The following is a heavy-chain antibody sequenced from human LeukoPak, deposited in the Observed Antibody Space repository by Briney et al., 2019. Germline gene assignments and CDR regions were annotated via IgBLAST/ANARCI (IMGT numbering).Heavy chain of an antibody. D-gene: IGHD3-10*01. CDR3: ARGREEKYYYYYYMDV. CDR2: IKSGGGPK. CDR1: GFIFSDYE. J-gene: IGHJ6*03. V-gene: IGHV3-48*03. Sequence: GGSLRLSCAASGFIFSDYEMNWVRQAPGKGLEWLSYIKSGGGPKFYADSVKGRVTISRDDAKNSLYLQMNSLRAEDTALYYCARGREEKYYYYYYMDVWGKGTTVTVSS.